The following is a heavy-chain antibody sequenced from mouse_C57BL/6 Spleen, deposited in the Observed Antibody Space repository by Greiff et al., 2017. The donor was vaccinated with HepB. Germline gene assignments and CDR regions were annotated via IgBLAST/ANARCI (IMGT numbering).Heavy chain of an antibody. D-gene: IGHD2-1*01. V-gene: IGHV8-8*01. Sequence: QVQLKECGPGILQPSQTLSLTCSFSGFSLSTFGMGVGWIRQPSGKGLEWLAHIWWDDDKYYNPALKSRLTISKDTSKNQVFLKIANVDTADTATYYCASGIYYGNYYAMDYWGQGTSVTVSS. CDR2: IWWDDDK. CDR3: ASGIYYGNYYAMDY. CDR1: GFSLSTFGMG. J-gene: IGHJ4*01.